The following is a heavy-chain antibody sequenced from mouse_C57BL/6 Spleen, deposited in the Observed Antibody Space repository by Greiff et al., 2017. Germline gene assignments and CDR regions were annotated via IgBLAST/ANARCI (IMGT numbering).Heavy chain of an antibody. Sequence: EVQLVESGGGLVQPGGSMKLSCVASGFTFSNYWMNWVRQSPEKGLEWVAQIRLKSDNYATHYAESVKGRFTISRDDSKSSVYLQMNNLRAEDTGIYYCNNWAFYAMDYWGQGTSVTVSS. D-gene: IGHD4-1*01. CDR1: GFTFSNYW. CDR3: NNWAFYAMDY. V-gene: IGHV6-3*01. J-gene: IGHJ4*01. CDR2: IRLKSDNYAT.